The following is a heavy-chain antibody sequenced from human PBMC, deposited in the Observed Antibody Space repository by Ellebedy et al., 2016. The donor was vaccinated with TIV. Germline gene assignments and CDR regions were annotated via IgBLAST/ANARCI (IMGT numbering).Heavy chain of an antibody. J-gene: IGHJ6*02. CDR3: ARDLVPRHYSSSWYPPRRYYYYGMDV. CDR2: IYSGGST. Sequence: GESLKISCAASGFTVSSNYMSWVRQAPGKGLEWVSVIYSGGSTYYADSVKGRFTISRDNSKNTLYLQMNSLRAEDTAVYYCARDLVPRHYSSSWYPPRRYYYYGMDVWGQGTTVTVSS. V-gene: IGHV3-66*01. D-gene: IGHD6-13*01. CDR1: GFTVSSNY.